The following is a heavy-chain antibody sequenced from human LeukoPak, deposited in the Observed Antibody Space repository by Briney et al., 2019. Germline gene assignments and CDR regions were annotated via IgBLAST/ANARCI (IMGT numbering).Heavy chain of an antibody. D-gene: IGHD6-13*01. V-gene: IGHV3-23*01. CDR2: ISGSGGST. CDR1: RFTFSSYG. Sequence: PGGSLRLSCAASRFTFSSYGMSWVRQAPGKGLEWVSAISGSGGSTYYADSVKGRFTISRDNSKNTLYLQMNSLRAEDTAVYYCAKGSSSWSVGAFDYWGQGTLVTVSS. J-gene: IGHJ4*02. CDR3: AKGSSSWSVGAFDY.